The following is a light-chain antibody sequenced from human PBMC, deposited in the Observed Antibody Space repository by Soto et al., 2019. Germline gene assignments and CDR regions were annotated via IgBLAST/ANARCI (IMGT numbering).Light chain of an antibody. V-gene: IGKV3-11*01. CDR1: QSGTN. CDR3: QQRTS. Sequence: EIVLTQSPATLSLSPGERATLSCRASQSGTNLAWYQHKPGQAPRLLIYDASNRATGIPVRFSGSGSGTGFTLTISSVEPEDVAVDDCQQRTSFGGGTKVEIK. CDR2: DAS. J-gene: IGKJ4*01.